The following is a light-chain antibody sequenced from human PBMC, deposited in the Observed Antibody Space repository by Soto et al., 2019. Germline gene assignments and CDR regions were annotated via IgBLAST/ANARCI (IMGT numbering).Light chain of an antibody. CDR3: AAGDDSLNGVV. CDR1: SSNIASNT. Sequence: QSVLTQPPSASGTPGQRVTISCSGSSSNIASNTVNWYQQLPGTAPKLLIYSDYRRHSRVPDRFSGSKSGTSASLGISGLQSEDEADYYCAAGDDSLNGVVFGGGTKLTVL. J-gene: IGLJ2*01. CDR2: SDY. V-gene: IGLV1-44*01.